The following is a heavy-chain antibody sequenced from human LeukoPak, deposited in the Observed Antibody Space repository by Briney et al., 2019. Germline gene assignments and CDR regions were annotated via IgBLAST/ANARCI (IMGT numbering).Heavy chain of an antibody. J-gene: IGHJ4*02. V-gene: IGHV3-23*01. CDR1: GFTLSSYA. CDR3: AKNGNTIAALDY. Sequence: GGSLRLFCAASGFTLSSYAMSWVRQAPGKGLEWVSAISDSGGSTYYADSVKGRFTISRDNSKNTLYLQMNSLRAEDTAVHYCAKNGNTIAALDYWGQGTLVTVSS. D-gene: IGHD6-6*01. CDR2: ISDSGGST.